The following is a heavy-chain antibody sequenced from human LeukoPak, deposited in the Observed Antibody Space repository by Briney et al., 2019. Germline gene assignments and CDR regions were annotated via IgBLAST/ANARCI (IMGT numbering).Heavy chain of an antibody. V-gene: IGHV3-74*01. CDR1: GFTFSYYW. CDR3: AREFYGSGSPNDFDI. Sequence: QTGGSLRLSCAASGFTFSYYWMHWVRQAPGKGLVWVSRINTDGSTTNYADSVKGRFTISRDNAKNTLYLQMDSLRAEDTAVYYCAREFYGSGSPNDFDIWGQGTMVTVSS. D-gene: IGHD3-10*01. CDR2: INTDGSTT. J-gene: IGHJ3*02.